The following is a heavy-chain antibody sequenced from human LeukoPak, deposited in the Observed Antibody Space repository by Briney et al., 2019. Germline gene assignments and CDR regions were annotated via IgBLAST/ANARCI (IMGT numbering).Heavy chain of an antibody. J-gene: IGHJ4*02. V-gene: IGHV4-4*07. CDR1: GGSISSYY. CDR3: AREYGSSWSSFDF. D-gene: IGHD6-13*01. CDR2: IYTSGST. Sequence: SETLSLTCTVSGGSISSYYWSWIRQPAGKGLEWIGRIYTSGSTNYNPSLKSRLTMSVDKSKNQFSLNLSSVTAADTAVYYCAREYGSSWSSFDFWGQGTLVTVSS.